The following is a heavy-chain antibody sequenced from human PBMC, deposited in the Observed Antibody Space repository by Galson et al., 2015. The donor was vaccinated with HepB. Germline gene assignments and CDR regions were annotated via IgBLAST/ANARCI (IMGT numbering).Heavy chain of an antibody. CDR1: GFTFSSYA. CDR2: ISYDGSNK. J-gene: IGHJ4*02. D-gene: IGHD6-13*01. Sequence: SLRLSCAASGFTFSSYAMHWVRQAPGKGLEWVAVISYDGSNKYYADSVKGRFTISRDNSKNTLYLQMDSLRAEDTAVYYCARDRSSSSCLLDYWGQGTLVTVSS. V-gene: IGHV3-30-3*01. CDR3: ARDRSSSSCLLDY.